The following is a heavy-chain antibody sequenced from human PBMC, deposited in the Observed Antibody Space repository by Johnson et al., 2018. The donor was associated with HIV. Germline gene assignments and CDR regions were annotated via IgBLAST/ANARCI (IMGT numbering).Heavy chain of an antibody. J-gene: IGHJ3*02. Sequence: VQLVESGGGWVKPGGSLRLSCAASGLTFSSYAMSWVRQAPGKGLEWVSSISDNGGSIYYADSVKGRFIISRDNSKNTLYLHMNSLRAEDTAVYYCARDRTGMVYAIDAFDIWGQGTMVTVSS. CDR3: ARDRTGMVYAIDAFDI. CDR1: GLTFSSYA. CDR2: ISDNGGSI. D-gene: IGHD2-8*01. V-gene: IGHV3-23*04.